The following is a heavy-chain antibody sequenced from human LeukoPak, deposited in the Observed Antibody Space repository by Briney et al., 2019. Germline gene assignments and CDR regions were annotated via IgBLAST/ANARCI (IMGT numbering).Heavy chain of an antibody. D-gene: IGHD6-19*01. CDR2: IRSKANSYAT. CDR1: GFTFSGST. J-gene: IGHJ1*01. Sequence: PGGSLRLSCVASGFTFSGSTIHWVRQASGKGLEWIGRIRSKANSYATAYAASVKGRFTISRDDAKNTAYLQMDSLKTEDTAVYYCTSPQADSGATYFRHWGQGTLVTVSS. CDR3: TSPQADSGATYFRH. V-gene: IGHV3-73*01.